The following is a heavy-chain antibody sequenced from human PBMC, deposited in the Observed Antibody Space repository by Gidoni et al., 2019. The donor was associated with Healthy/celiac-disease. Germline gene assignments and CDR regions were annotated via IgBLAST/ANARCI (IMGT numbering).Heavy chain of an antibody. Sequence: EVQLVESGGGCVQPGGSLRLSCAASGVTCSSYGMNWVRQAPGKGLEWVSYISSSSSTIYYADSVKGRFTISRDNAKNSLYLQMNSLSDEDTAVYYCARDHTLRFLDYWGQGTLVTVSS. V-gene: IGHV3-48*02. CDR2: ISSSSSTI. J-gene: IGHJ4*02. CDR3: ARDHTLRFLDY. D-gene: IGHD3-3*01. CDR1: GVTCSSYG.